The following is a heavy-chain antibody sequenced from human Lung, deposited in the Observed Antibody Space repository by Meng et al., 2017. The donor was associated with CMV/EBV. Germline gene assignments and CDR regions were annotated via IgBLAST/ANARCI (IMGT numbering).Heavy chain of an antibody. CDR1: GGTFSSYT. CDR3: ATSQCSSENCRDAYNWFDA. V-gene: IGHV1-69*02. D-gene: IGHD2-2*01. J-gene: IGHJ5*01. Sequence: SVXVSCKASGGTFSSYTISWVRQAPGQGLEWMGRITPIVAIPRYAQKFQDRVTITADKFTSTTYMDLSSLRIEDTAVYYCATSQCSSENCRDAYNWFDAWGQGTRVTGAS. CDR2: ITPIVAIP.